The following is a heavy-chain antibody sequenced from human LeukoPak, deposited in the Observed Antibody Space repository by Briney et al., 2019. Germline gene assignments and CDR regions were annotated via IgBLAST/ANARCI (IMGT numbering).Heavy chain of an antibody. CDR1: GFTFSDYG. V-gene: IGHV3-33*06. CDR3: AKDSSKWLLDAFDI. CDR2: VWFDGSKK. J-gene: IGHJ3*02. D-gene: IGHD3-22*01. Sequence: PGGSLRLSCAASGFTFSDYGMHWVRQAPGKGLEWVAVVWFDGSKKFYADSVKGRFTISRDNSKNTLYLQMNSLRAEDTAVYYCAKDSSKWLLDAFDIWGQGTMVTVSS.